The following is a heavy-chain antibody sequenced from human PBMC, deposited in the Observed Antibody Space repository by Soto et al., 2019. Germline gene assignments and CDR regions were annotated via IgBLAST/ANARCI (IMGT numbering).Heavy chain of an antibody. J-gene: IGHJ6*02. CDR1: GYTFTNYW. CDR2: IYPGDSDN. D-gene: IGHD4-17*01. V-gene: IGHV5-51*01. Sequence: PGESLKISCKGSGYTFTNYWIVWVRQIPGKGLEWMGIIYPGDSDNRYSPSFQGQVTISADRSISTAYLQWSSLKASDTGMYYCARYPTLTDYFFHGMDVWGQGTTVTVSS. CDR3: ARYPTLTDYFFHGMDV.